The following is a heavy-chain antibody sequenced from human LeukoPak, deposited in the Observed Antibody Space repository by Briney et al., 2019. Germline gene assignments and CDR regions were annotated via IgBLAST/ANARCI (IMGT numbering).Heavy chain of an antibody. CDR3: ARGDVRKDGYRFDY. V-gene: IGHV1-69*05. CDR1: GGTFSSYA. J-gene: IGHJ4*02. Sequence: TVRVSCKASGGTFSSYAISWVRQAPGQGLEWMGRIIPIFGTANYAQKFQGRVTITTDESTSTAYMELSSLRSEDTAVYYCARGDVRKDGYRFDYWGQGTLVTVSS. D-gene: IGHD5-24*01. CDR2: IIPIFGTA.